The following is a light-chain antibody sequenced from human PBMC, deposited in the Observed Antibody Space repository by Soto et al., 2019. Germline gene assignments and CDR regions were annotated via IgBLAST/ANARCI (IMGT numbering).Light chain of an antibody. CDR3: QVWDSSSDHLVV. CDR2: YDS. J-gene: IGLJ2*01. Sequence: SYELTQPPSVSVAPGKTARITCGGNNIGSKSVHWYQQKPGQAPVLVIYYDSDRPSGIPERFSGSNSVNTATLTISRVEAGDEADYYCQVWDSSSDHLVVFGGGTKLTVL. V-gene: IGLV3-21*04. CDR1: NIGSKS.